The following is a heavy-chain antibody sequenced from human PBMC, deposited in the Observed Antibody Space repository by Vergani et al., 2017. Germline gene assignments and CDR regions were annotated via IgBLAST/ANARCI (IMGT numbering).Heavy chain of an antibody. Sequence: QVQLQESGPGLVKPSQTLSLTCTVSGGSISSGGYYWTWIRQHPGKGLEWIGYIYYSGTTYFNPSLKSRISISVETSKNQFSLKLSSVTAADTAVYYCARDLYGDYGQKDYWGQGTLVTVSS. J-gene: IGHJ4*02. CDR3: ARDLYGDYGQKDY. V-gene: IGHV4-31*03. CDR2: IYYSGTT. CDR1: GGSISSGGYY. D-gene: IGHD4-17*01.